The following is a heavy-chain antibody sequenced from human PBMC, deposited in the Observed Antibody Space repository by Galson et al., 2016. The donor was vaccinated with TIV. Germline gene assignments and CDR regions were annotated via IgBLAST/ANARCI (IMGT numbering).Heavy chain of an antibody. J-gene: IGHJ4*02. V-gene: IGHV3-23*01. CDR1: GFSFSNYA. D-gene: IGHD4-17*01. CDR2: IGGSGGSP. Sequence: SLRLSCAASGFSFSNYAMSWVRQAPGRGLEWVSGIGGSGGSPNYGDSVKGRFTISRDNSKSTLYLQMNSLRAEDTAVYYCASGSNYGDFGGPEFDYWGRGTLVTVSS. CDR3: ASGSNYGDFGGPEFDY.